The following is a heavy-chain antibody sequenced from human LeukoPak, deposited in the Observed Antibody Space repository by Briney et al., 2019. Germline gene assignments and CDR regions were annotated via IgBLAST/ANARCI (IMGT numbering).Heavy chain of an antibody. CDR2: ISYDGSNK. D-gene: IGHD6-19*01. J-gene: IGHJ4*02. V-gene: IGHV3-30*04. Sequence: PGRSLRLSCAASGFTFSSYAMHWVRQAPGKGLEWVAVISYDGSNKYYADSVKGRFTISRDNSKNTLYLQMNSLRAEDTAVYYCARGARKTIYGIAVADSYYFDYWGQGTLVTVSS. CDR3: ARGARKTIYGIAVADSYYFDY. CDR1: GFTFSSYA.